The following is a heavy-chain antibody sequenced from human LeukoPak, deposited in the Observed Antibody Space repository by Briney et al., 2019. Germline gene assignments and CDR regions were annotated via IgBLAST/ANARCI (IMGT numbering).Heavy chain of an antibody. J-gene: IGHJ4*02. CDR1: GYTFTSYG. Sequence: ASVTVSCKASGYTFTSYGISWVRQAPGQGLEWMGWISAYNGNTNYAQKLQGRVTMTTDTSTSTAYMELRSLRSDDTAVYYCARDESAYYYGSGTLAGYFDYWGQGTLVTVSS. CDR2: ISAYNGNT. V-gene: IGHV1-18*01. D-gene: IGHD3-10*01. CDR3: ARDESAYYYGSGTLAGYFDY.